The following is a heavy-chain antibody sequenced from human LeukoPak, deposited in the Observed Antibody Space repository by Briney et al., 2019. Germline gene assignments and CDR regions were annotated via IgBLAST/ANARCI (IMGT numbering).Heavy chain of an antibody. Sequence: SETLSLTCAVYGGSFSGYYWSWIRQPPGKGLEWIGEINHSGSTNYNPSLKSRVTISVDTSKNQLSLKLSSVTAADTAVYYCARTRIQLWRYYYYGMDVWGQGTTVTVSS. CDR2: INHSGST. V-gene: IGHV4-34*01. CDR3: ARTRIQLWRYYYYGMDV. J-gene: IGHJ6*02. CDR1: GGSFSGYY. D-gene: IGHD5-18*01.